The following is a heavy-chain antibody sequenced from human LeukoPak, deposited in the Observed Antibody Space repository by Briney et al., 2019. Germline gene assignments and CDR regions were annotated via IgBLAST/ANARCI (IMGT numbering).Heavy chain of an antibody. D-gene: IGHD3-10*01. CDR1: GFTFDDYA. CDR3: ARDPLRYGSGSYPDDTFDY. Sequence: GGSLRLSCAASGFTFDDYAMHWVRQAPGKGLEWVSLISGDGGSTYYADSVKGRFTISRDNAKNSPYLQMNSLRAEDTAVYYCARDPLRYGSGSYPDDTFDYWGQGTLVTVSS. V-gene: IGHV3-43*02. CDR2: ISGDGGST. J-gene: IGHJ4*02.